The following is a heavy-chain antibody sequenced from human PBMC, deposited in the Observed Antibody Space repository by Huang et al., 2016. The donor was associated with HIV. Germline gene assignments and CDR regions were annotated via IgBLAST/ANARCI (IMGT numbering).Heavy chain of an antibody. J-gene: IGHJ6*02. CDR2: IYYRGTT. D-gene: IGHD3-10*01. V-gene: IGHV4-59*01. CDR3: ARGSSYGTHHMDV. Sequence: QVQLQESGPGLVKPSETLSLTCSVSGASITDYFWIWIRQPPGKGLEWIGYIYYRGTTKYNPSLKSRVTISLDTSKTQFSLNLTSVTAADTAVYYCARGSSYGTHHMDVWGLGTTVTVSS. CDR1: GASITDYF.